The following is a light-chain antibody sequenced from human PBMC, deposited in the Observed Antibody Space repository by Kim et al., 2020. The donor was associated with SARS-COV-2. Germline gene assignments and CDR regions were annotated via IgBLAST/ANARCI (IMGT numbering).Light chain of an antibody. CDR3: QQYDTSPLT. CDR1: QSVRSGF. J-gene: IGKJ4*01. Sequence: EIVLTQSPGTLSLSPGEGATLSCRASQSVRSGFLAWYQQKPGQAPRLLIHTTSNRATGTPDRFSGSGSGTGFTLTISRLEPEDFAVYYCQQYDTSPLTIGGGTKLEI. V-gene: IGKV3-20*01. CDR2: TTS.